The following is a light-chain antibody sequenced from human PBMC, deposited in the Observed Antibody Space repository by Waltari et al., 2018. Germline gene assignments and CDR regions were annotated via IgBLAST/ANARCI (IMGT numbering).Light chain of an antibody. Sequence: QSALTHPASVPGSPGQSLPISRTGTPSAVPCYQQHPGKVTKLILYDGNKRPSGISNRFSGSKSADAASLTISGLQADDEADYYCSCFTTTNTLVFGGGTKVTVL. J-gene: IGLJ2*01. CDR1: PSAVP. CDR3: SCFTTTNTLV. CDR2: DGN. V-gene: IGLV2-23*01.